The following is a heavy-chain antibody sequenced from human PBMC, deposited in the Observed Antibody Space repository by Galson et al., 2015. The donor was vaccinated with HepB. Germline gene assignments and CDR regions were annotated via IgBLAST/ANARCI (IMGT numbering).Heavy chain of an antibody. CDR2: ISGNNGNT. CDR3: ARGGWWDPQHAAFDT. J-gene: IGHJ3*02. V-gene: IGHV1-18*01. CDR1: GYTFSTYG. D-gene: IGHD2-8*02. Sequence: SVKVSCKASGYTFSTYGINWVRQAPGQGLEWMGWISGNNGNTNYAQKFQGRVTMTTNTSINTAYMDLRILRSEDTAVYFCARGGWWDPQHAAFDTWGQGTLVTVSS.